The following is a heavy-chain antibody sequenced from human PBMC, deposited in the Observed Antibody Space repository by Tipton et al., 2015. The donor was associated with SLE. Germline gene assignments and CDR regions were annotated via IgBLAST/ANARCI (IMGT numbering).Heavy chain of an antibody. Sequence: TLSLTCTVSGGSISSYYWSWIRQPPGKGLEWIGYIYYSGSTNYNPSLKSRVTISVDTSKNQFSLKLSSVTAADTAVYYCARDTLQEVYYGTDVWGQGTTVTVSS. CDR3: ARDTLQEVYYGTDV. V-gene: IGHV4-59*01. J-gene: IGHJ6*02. CDR1: GGSISSYY. CDR2: IYYSGST.